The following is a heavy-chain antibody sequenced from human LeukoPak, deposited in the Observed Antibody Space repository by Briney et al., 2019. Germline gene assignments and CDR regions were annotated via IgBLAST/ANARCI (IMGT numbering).Heavy chain of an antibody. CDR2: INPNSGGT. J-gene: IGHJ4*02. CDR1: GYTFTGYY. Sequence: GASVKVSCKASGYTFTGYYMHWVRQAPGQGLEWMGWINPNSGGTNYAQKFQGRVTMTRDTSISTAYMELSRLRSDDTAVYYCARDVYYGSGHSYGYWGQGTLVTVSS. V-gene: IGHV1-2*02. D-gene: IGHD3-10*01. CDR3: ARDVYYGSGHSYGY.